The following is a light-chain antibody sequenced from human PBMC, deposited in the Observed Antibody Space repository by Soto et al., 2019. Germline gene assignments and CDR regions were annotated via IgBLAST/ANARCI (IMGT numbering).Light chain of an antibody. V-gene: IGKV3-11*01. CDR1: QSIRNY. CDR2: DAS. Sequence: EIMMTQSPATVYVSPGERATFSCRASQSIRNYLAWYQQKPGQAPRLLIYDASNRATGIPARFSGSGSGTDFTLTISSLEPEDFAVYYCQQRSNWPPITFGQGTRLEIK. J-gene: IGKJ5*01. CDR3: QQRSNWPPIT.